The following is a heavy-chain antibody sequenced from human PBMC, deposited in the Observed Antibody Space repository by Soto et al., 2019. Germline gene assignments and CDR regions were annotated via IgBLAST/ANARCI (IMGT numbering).Heavy chain of an antibody. D-gene: IGHD3-10*01. Sequence: PSETLSLTCTVSGDSIGSGDYYWSWIRQPPGKGLEWIGYIYYIGTTFYNPSLESRVNISVDTSKNQFSLRLTSVTAADTAMYYCARGSTYYGFLTWGQGTLVTVSS. CDR3: ARGSTYYGFLT. CDR1: GDSIGSGDYY. J-gene: IGHJ5*02. CDR2: IYYIGTT. V-gene: IGHV4-30-4*01.